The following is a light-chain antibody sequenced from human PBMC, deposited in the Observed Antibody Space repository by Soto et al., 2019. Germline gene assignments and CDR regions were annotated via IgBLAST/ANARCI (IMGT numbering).Light chain of an antibody. CDR3: SSYASNTTRV. Sequence: QSALTQPASVSGSPGQSITISCTGTTSDVGTYNYVSWYQHHPGKAPKLMIYEVTNRPSGVSNRFSGSKSGNTASLTISELQAEDEADYFCSSYASNTTRVFGGGTQLTV. CDR2: EVT. J-gene: IGLJ3*02. CDR1: TSDVGTYNY. V-gene: IGLV2-14*01.